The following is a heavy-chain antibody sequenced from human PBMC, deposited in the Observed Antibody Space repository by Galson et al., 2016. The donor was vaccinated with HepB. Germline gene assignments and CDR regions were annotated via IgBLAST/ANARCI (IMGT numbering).Heavy chain of an antibody. CDR2: ISGNASDR. V-gene: IGHV3-48*02. D-gene: IGHD4-23*01. CDR1: GFTFNSFN. CDR3: ARGYGGNSLDF. J-gene: IGHJ4*02. Sequence: SLRLSCAASGFTFNSFNMNWVRQAPGKGLEWVSSISGNASDRYYADSVKGRFTVSRDNSKNSLFLQMNSLADEATAVYYCARGYGGNSLDFWGQGTLVTVSS.